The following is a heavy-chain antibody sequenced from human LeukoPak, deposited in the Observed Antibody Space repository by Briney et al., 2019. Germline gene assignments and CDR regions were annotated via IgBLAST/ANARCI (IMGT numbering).Heavy chain of an antibody. D-gene: IGHD1-26*01. V-gene: IGHV1-69*13. CDR3: ARVSIVGATTHDY. J-gene: IGHJ4*02. CDR2: ILPLFGTP. CDR1: GGTFRSYA. Sequence: SVKVSCKASGGTFRSYAFSWVRQAPGQGLEWMGGILPLFGTPNYAQKFQGRVTITADESTSTAYMEVTSLRSEDTAVYYCARVSIVGATTHDYWGQGTLVTVSS.